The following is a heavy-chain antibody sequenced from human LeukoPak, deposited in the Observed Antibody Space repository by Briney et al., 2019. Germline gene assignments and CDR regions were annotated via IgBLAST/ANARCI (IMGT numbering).Heavy chain of an antibody. D-gene: IGHD6-19*01. V-gene: IGHV4-61*08. Sequence: SETLSLTCAVSGDSVSGDGLYWSWIRQPPGQGLEWIGSIYYTGSTDYNPSLKSRVIISVDTSKNQFSLKLNSVTAADTAVYYCARDFQGYSSGWYYYFDYWGQGTLVTVSS. CDR1: GDSVSGDGLY. CDR2: IYYTGST. J-gene: IGHJ4*02. CDR3: ARDFQGYSSGWYYYFDY.